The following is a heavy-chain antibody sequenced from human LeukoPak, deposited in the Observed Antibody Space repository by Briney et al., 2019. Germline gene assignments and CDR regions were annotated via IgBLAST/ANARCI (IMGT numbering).Heavy chain of an antibody. CDR1: GFSFSNAW. CDR3: TTDYYDTSGYPRSDADYYYYYGIDV. J-gene: IGHJ6*02. Sequence: GGALRLSRAASGFSFSNAWMSWVRPAPGKGGEWVGRIKSKTDGRTTDYAAPVKGRFTISRDDTKTTLSLQMNSLKTEGTAVYYCTTDYYDTSGYPRSDADYYYYYGIDVWGQGTTVTVSS. CDR2: IKSKTDGRTT. V-gene: IGHV3-15*01. D-gene: IGHD3-22*01.